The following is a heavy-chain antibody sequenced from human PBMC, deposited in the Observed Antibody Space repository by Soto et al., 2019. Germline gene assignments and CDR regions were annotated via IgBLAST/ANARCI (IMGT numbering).Heavy chain of an antibody. D-gene: IGHD2-8*01. Sequence: EASVKVSCKTSGYTFTSYGISWVRQAPGQGLEWMGWISAYNGNTNYAQNLQGRVTMTTDTSTTTAYMEVRSLRSDDTAVYYCARGGYGTEGICYTPFDYWGQGTLVTVSS. V-gene: IGHV1-18*04. CDR1: GYTFTSYG. CDR3: ARGGYGTEGICYTPFDY. CDR2: ISAYNGNT. J-gene: IGHJ4*02.